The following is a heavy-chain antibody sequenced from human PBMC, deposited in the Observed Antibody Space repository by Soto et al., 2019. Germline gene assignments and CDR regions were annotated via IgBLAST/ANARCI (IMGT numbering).Heavy chain of an antibody. D-gene: IGHD3-3*01. CDR3: ARTPSIYYDFWSGYYWFDP. V-gene: IGHV4-59*01. J-gene: IGHJ5*02. Sequence: SETLSLTCTVSGGSISSYYWSWIRQPPGKGLEWIGYIYYSGSTNYNPPLKSRVTISVDTSKNQFSLKLSSVTAADTAVYYCARTPSIYYDFWSGYYWFDPWGQGTLVTVSS. CDR1: GGSISSYY. CDR2: IYYSGST.